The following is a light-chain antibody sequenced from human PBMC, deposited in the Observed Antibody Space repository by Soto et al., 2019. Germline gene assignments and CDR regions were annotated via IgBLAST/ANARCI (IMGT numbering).Light chain of an antibody. Sequence: AIQLTQSPSSLSTSVGDRVTITCRASQGISSALAWYQQKPGKAPKLLIYDASSLESGVPSRFSGSGSGTDFTLTISSLQPEDFATYYCQQFNSYPRTFGQGTRLEIK. CDR3: QQFNSYPRT. CDR2: DAS. CDR1: QGISSA. V-gene: IGKV1-13*02. J-gene: IGKJ5*01.